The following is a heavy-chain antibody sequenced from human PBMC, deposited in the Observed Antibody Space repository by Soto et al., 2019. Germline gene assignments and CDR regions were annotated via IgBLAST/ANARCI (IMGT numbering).Heavy chain of an antibody. V-gene: IGHV3-33*01. CDR1: GFTFSSYG. CDR3: ARRYYYDSSGYPDY. D-gene: IGHD3-22*01. CDR2: IWYDGSNK. Sequence: QVQLVESGGGVVQPGRSLRLSCAASGFTFSSYGMHWVRQAPGKGLEWVAVIWYDGSNKYYADSVKGRFTISRDNSKNTLYLQMNSLRAEDTAVYYCARRYYYDSSGYPDYLGQGTLVTVSS. J-gene: IGHJ4*02.